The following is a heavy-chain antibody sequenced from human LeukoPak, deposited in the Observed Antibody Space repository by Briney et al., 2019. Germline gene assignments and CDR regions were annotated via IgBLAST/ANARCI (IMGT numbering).Heavy chain of an antibody. D-gene: IGHD3-16*01. CDR2: TYYRSKWYD. CDR1: GDSVSSNSAT. J-gene: IGHJ4*02. CDR3: AREGSDGYLFDY. V-gene: IGHV6-1*01. Sequence: SQTLSLTCAISGDSVSSNSATWDWIRQSPSRGLEWLGRTYYRSKWYDDYAVSVKSRVTINPDTSKNQFSLQMNSVTPEDTAVYYCAREGSDGYLFDYWGQGSLVIVSS.